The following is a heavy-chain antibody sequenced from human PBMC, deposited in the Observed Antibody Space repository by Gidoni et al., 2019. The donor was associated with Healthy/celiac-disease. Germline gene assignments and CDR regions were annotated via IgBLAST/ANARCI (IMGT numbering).Heavy chain of an antibody. J-gene: IGHJ4*02. CDR1: GFTFADYT. CDR2: ISWDGGST. V-gene: IGHV3-43*01. CDR3: AKDAGGDSGSYSDY. D-gene: IGHD1-26*01. Sequence: EVQLVESGGVVVQPGGSLRLSCPASGFTFADYTVHWVRQAPGKGLEWVSLISWDGGSTYYADSVKGRFTISRDNSKNSLYLQMNSLRTEDTALYYGAKDAGGDSGSYSDYWGQGTLVTVSS.